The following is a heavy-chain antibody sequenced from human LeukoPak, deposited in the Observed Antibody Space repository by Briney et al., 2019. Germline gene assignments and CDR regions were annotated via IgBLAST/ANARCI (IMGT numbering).Heavy chain of an antibody. V-gene: IGHV3-23*01. CDR1: GFTVSSNY. CDR3: AKDPGLYGSGSFDY. D-gene: IGHD3-10*01. CDR2: ISGSGGST. Sequence: GGSLRLSCAASGFTVSSNYMSWVRQAPGKGLEWVSAISGSGGSTYYADSVKGRFTISRDNSKNTLYLQMNSLRAEDTAVYYCAKDPGLYGSGSFDYWGQGTLVTVSS. J-gene: IGHJ4*02.